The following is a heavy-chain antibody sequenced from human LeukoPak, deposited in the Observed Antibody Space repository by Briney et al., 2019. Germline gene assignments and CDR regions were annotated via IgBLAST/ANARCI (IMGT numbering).Heavy chain of an antibody. CDR3: ARTHDYGDY. J-gene: IGHJ4*02. Sequence: ASVKVSCKTSGYTFTSFDINWVRQATGQGPEWMGWMNPNSGNTGYAQKFQGRVTITADKSTSTAYMELSSLRSEDTAVYYCARTHDYGDYWGQGTLVTVSS. V-gene: IGHV1-8*01. CDR2: MNPNSGNT. CDR1: GYTFTSFD.